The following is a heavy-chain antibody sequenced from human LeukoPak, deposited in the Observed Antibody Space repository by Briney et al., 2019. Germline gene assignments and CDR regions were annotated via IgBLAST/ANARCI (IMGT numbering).Heavy chain of an antibody. V-gene: IGHV1-2*06. D-gene: IGHD6-19*01. J-gene: IGHJ6*03. CDR1: GYTFTGYY. Sequence: ASVKVSCKASGYTFTGYYMHWVRQAPGQGLEWMGRINPNSGGTNYAQKFQGRVTMTRDTSISTAYMELSRLRSDDTAVYYCARVDLSGWNYYYYYMDVWGKGTTVTVSS. CDR3: ARVDLSGWNYYYYYMDV. CDR2: INPNSGGT.